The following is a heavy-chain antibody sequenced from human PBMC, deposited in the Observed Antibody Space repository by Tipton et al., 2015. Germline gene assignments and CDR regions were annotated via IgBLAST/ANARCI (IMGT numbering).Heavy chain of an antibody. CDR2: TYYRSKWYN. CDR1: GDSVSSDSAA. D-gene: IGHD3-16*01. V-gene: IGHV6-1*01. J-gene: IGHJ4*02. CDR3: GRDWFGRFLGY. Sequence: LRLSCGISGDSVSSDSAAWHWIRQSPSRGLEWLGRTYYRSKWYNDYAVSVKSRITINPDTSKNQFSLQLNSVTPEDTAVYYWGRDWFGRFLGYWGQGALVTVSS.